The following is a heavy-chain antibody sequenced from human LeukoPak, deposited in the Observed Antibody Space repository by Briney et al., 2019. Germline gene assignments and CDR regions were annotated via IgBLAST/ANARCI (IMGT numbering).Heavy chain of an antibody. Sequence: ASVKVSCKVSGYTLTELSMHWVRQAPGKGLEWVGGFDPEDGETIYAQKFQGRVTMTEDTSTDTAYMELSSLRSEDTAVYYCARMGRWSRGVIPDYWGQGTLVTVSS. V-gene: IGHV1-24*01. D-gene: IGHD3-10*01. CDR3: ARMGRWSRGVIPDY. CDR1: GYTLTELS. CDR2: FDPEDGET. J-gene: IGHJ4*02.